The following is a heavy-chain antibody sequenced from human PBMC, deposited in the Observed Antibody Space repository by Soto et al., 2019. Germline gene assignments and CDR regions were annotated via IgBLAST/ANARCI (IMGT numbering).Heavy chain of an antibody. CDR2: IYYSGST. CDR1: GGSISSYY. J-gene: IGHJ3*02. D-gene: IGHD1-1*01. V-gene: IGHV4-59*01. Sequence: QVQLQESGPGLVKPSETLSLTCTVSGGSISSYYWSWIRQPPGKGLEWIGYIYYSGSTNYNPSLQSRGTISVDTSTNPFSLKLSSVTAADTAVYYCAREGNRYARAFHIWGQGKIVTAS. CDR3: AREGNRYARAFHI.